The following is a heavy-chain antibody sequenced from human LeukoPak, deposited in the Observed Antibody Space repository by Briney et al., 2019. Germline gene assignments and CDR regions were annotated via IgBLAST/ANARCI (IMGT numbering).Heavy chain of an antibody. D-gene: IGHD6-6*01. Sequence: GGSLRLSCAASGVNLSSYSMNWVRQAPGKGLEWVSSISSSSSYIYYADSVKGRFTISRDNAKNSLYLQMNSLRAEDTAVYYCARTHGAYSSSFGPDWGQGTLVTVST. CDR2: ISSSSSYI. CDR3: ARTHGAYSSSFGPD. CDR1: GVNLSSYS. V-gene: IGHV3-21*01. J-gene: IGHJ4*02.